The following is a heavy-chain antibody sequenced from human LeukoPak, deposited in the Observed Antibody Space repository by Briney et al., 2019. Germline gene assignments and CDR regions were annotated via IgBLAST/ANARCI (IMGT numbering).Heavy chain of an antibody. CDR2: IYTSGST. Sequence: SQTLSLTCTVSGGSISSGSYYWSWIRQPAGKGLEWIGRIYTSGSTNYNPSLKGRVTISVDTSKNQFSLKLSSVTAADTAVYYCARGWELWTADYWGQGTLVTVSS. CDR1: GGSISSGSYY. D-gene: IGHD1-26*01. CDR3: ARGWELWTADY. J-gene: IGHJ4*02. V-gene: IGHV4-61*02.